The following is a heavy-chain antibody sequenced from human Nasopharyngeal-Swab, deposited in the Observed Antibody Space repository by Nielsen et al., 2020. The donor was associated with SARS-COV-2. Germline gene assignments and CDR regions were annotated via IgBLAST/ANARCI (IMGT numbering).Heavy chain of an antibody. CDR2: IYPGDSDT. CDR1: GYSFTSYW. J-gene: IGHJ4*02. D-gene: IGHD3-22*01. Sequence: GESLKISCKGSGYSFTSYWIGWVRQMPGKGLEWMGIIYPGDSDTRYSPSFRGQVTISADKSISTAYLQWSSLKASDTAMYYCARPTYYYDSSGPRAGYFDYWGQGTLVTVSS. CDR3: ARPTYYYDSSGPRAGYFDY. V-gene: IGHV5-51*01.